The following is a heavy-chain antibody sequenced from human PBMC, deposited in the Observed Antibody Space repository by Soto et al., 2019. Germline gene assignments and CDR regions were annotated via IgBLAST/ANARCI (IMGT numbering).Heavy chain of an antibody. CDR1: GYTFTSYD. CDR3: GRGGGIFGVPYARDRY. Sequence: ASVKVSCKASGYTFTSYDINWGRQATGQGLEWMGWMNPNSGNTGYAQKFQGRVTMTRNTSISTAYMELSSLRSEDTAVYYCGRGGGIFGVPYARDRYWGQGTLVTVSS. V-gene: IGHV1-8*01. J-gene: IGHJ4*02. CDR2: MNPNSGNT. D-gene: IGHD3-3*01.